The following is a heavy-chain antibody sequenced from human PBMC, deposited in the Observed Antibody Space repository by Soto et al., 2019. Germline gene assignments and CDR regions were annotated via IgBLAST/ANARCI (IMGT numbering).Heavy chain of an antibody. CDR2: INHSGST. V-gene: IGHV4-34*01. Sequence: SETLSLTCAVYGGSFSGYYWSWIRQPPGKGLEWIGEINHSGSTNYNPSLKSRVTISVDTSKNQFSLKLSSVTAADTAVYYCARRRLRFLAWLFYGMDVWGQGTTVTVSS. CDR1: GGSFSGYY. CDR3: ARRRLRFLAWLFYGMDV. D-gene: IGHD3-3*01. J-gene: IGHJ6*02.